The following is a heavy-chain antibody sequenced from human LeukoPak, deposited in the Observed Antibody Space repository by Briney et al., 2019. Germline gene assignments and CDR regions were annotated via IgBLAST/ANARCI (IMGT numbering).Heavy chain of an antibody. CDR1: GFTFSSYW. CDR2: INSDGSTT. V-gene: IGHV3-74*01. CDR3: ARVPPDDYGDYYYFDY. Sequence: GGSLRLSCAASGFTFSSYWMHWVRQAPGKGLLSVSRINSDGSTTSYADSVKGRFTISRDNAKNTLYLQMNSLRAEDTALYYCARVPPDDYGDYYYFDYWGQGTLVTVSS. J-gene: IGHJ4*02. D-gene: IGHD4-17*01.